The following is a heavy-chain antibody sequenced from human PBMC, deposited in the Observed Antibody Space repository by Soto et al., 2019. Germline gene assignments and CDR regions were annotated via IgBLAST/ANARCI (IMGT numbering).Heavy chain of an antibody. J-gene: IGHJ6*02. Sequence: VHLVESGGGLVQPGGSLRLSCAVSGFTFSSYDMHWVRQRTGKGLEWVSAIGTDGNTYYTASVKGRFTISRENAKNSLYLQMDRLRAEDTAVYYCARDRGPYDYFAMDVWGQGTTVTVSS. CDR1: GFTFSSYD. V-gene: IGHV3-13*01. CDR3: ARDRGPYDYFAMDV. D-gene: IGHD3-9*01. CDR2: IGTDGNT.